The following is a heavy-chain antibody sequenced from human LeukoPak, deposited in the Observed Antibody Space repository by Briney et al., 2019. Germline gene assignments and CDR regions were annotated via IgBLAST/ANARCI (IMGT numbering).Heavy chain of an antibody. CDR2: ISYDGSNK. J-gene: IGHJ4*02. D-gene: IGHD3-22*01. V-gene: IGHV3-30*04. CDR1: GFTFSSYA. Sequence: PGRSLRLSCAASGFTFSSYAMHWVRQAPGKGLVWVAVISYDGSNKYYADSVKGRFTISRDNSKNTLYLQMNSLRAEDTAVYYCARGTPGRITMIVVVIIAPDYWGQGTLVTVSS. CDR3: ARGTPGRITMIVVVIIAPDY.